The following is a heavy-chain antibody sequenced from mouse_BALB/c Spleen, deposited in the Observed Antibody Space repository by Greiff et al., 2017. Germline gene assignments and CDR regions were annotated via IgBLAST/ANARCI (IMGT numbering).Heavy chain of an antibody. CDR2: IWGGEST. V-gene: IGHV2-6-5*01. Sequence: VLLVESGPGLVAPSQSLSITCTASGFSLTDYGVSWIRQPPGKGLEWLGAIWGGESTYYNSALKSSLSISKDSSKSQVFLKMNSLQTDDTAMYYCAKHRRSYAIDYWGQGTSVTVSA. J-gene: IGHJ4*01. CDR3: AKHRRSYAIDY. CDR1: GFSLTDYG.